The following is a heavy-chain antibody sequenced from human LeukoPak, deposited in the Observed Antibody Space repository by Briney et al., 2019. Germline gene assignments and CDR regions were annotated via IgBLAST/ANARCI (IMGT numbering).Heavy chain of an antibody. J-gene: IGHJ4*02. Sequence: PGGALRLSCAASGFTFSSYGMHWVRQAPGKGLEWVAVISYDGSNKHYADSVNRRFTISRDNSKNTLYLQMNSLRAEDTAVYYCAKNYGSGSYLGDYWGQGTLVTVSS. CDR1: GFTFSSYG. D-gene: IGHD3-10*01. CDR2: ISYDGSNK. V-gene: IGHV3-30*18. CDR3: AKNYGSGSYLGDY.